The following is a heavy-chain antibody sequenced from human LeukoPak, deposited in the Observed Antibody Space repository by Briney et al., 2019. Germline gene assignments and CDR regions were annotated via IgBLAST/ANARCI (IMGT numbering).Heavy chain of an antibody. CDR2: ISGSGRTT. D-gene: IGHD3-22*01. J-gene: IGHJ3*02. CDR3: ARDLEDSSPFGAFDM. Sequence: GGSLRLSCAASGFTFTTYDMTWVRQAPGKGLEWVSGISGSGRTTNYADSVKGRFTISRDNSKNTLYLQMNSLRAEDTAVYYCARDLEDSSPFGAFDMWGQGTMVTVSS. V-gene: IGHV3-23*01. CDR1: GFTFTTYD.